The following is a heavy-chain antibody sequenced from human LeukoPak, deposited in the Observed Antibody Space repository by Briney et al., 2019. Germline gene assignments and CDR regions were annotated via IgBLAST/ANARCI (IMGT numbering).Heavy chain of an antibody. CDR1: GFTFSSYA. D-gene: IGHD6-13*01. V-gene: IGHV3-23*01. Sequence: PGGSLRLSCAASGFTFSSYAMSWVRQAPGKGLEWVSVISGSGGTTYYADSVKGRFTISRDNSKNTLYLQMNSLRAEDTAVYYCAKDSSSWLNWFDPWGQGTLVTVSS. CDR2: ISGSGGTT. J-gene: IGHJ5*02. CDR3: AKDSSSWLNWFDP.